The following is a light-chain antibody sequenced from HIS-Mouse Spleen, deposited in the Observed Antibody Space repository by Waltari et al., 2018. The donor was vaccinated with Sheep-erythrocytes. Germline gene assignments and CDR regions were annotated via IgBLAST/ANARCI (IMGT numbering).Light chain of an antibody. CDR3: CSYAGSYNHV. CDR2: DVS. CDR1: SSDAGGYNY. V-gene: IGLV2-11*01. Sequence: SALTQPRSVSGSPGQAVTISCTATSSDAGGYNYVLWYQQHPGKAPKLMIYDVSKRPSGVPDRFSGSKSGNTASLTISGLQAEDEADYYCCSYAGSYNHVFATGTKVTVL. J-gene: IGLJ1*01.